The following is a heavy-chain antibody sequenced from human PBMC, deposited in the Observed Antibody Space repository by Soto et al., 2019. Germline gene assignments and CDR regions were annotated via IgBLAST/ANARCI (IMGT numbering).Heavy chain of an antibody. V-gene: IGHV1-69*13. D-gene: IGHD2-15*01. CDR1: GGTFSSYA. Sequence: GASVKLSCTASGGTFSSYAISCVRQAPGQGLEWMGGIIPIFGTANYAQKFQGRVTITADESTSTAYMELSSLRSEDTAVYYCARDRPEGGVVAATSYYYYGMDVWGQGTTVTVSS. CDR3: ARDRPEGGVVAATSYYYYGMDV. J-gene: IGHJ6*02. CDR2: IIPIFGTA.